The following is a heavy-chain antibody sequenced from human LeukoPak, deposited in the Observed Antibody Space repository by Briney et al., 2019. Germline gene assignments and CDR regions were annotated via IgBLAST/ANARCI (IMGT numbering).Heavy chain of an antibody. CDR1: GFTFSIYW. CDR2: INQGGGET. D-gene: IGHD1/OR15-1a*01. J-gene: IGHJ4*02. V-gene: IGHV3-7*01. CDR3: ARAAETGTVDY. Sequence: GGSLRLSCAASGFTFSIYWMSWVRQAPGKGLEWVANINQGGGETYYVDSVKGRFTISRDNAKDSLYLQMNSLRAEDTAVYYCARAAETGTVDYWGLGTLVTVSS.